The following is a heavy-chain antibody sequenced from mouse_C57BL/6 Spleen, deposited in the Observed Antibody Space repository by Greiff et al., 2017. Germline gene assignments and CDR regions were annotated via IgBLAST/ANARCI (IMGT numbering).Heavy chain of an antibody. CDR2: IYPGDGDT. V-gene: IGHV1-80*01. J-gene: IGHJ2*01. D-gene: IGHD1-1*01. Sequence: QVQLQQSGAELVKPGASVKISCKASGNAFSSYWMNWVKQRPGKGLEWIGQIYPGDGDTNYNGKFKGKATLTADKSSSTAYMQLSSLTSEDSAVYFCARGGYYYGSSHFDYWGQGTTLTVSS. CDR3: ARGGYYYGSSHFDY. CDR1: GNAFSSYW.